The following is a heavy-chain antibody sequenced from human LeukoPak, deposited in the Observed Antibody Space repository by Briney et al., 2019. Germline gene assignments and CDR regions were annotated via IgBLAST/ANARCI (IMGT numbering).Heavy chain of an antibody. CDR1: GGSISSYY. CDR2: IYYSGST. J-gene: IGHJ6*02. CDR3: ARDLSDYGDAYYYGMDV. V-gene: IGHV4-59*01. Sequence: SETLSLTCTVSGGSISSYYWSWIRQPPGKGLEWIGYIYYSGSTNYNPSLKSRVTISVDTSKNQFSLKLSSVTAADAAVYYCARDLSDYGDAYYYGMDVWGQGTTVTVSS. D-gene: IGHD4-17*01.